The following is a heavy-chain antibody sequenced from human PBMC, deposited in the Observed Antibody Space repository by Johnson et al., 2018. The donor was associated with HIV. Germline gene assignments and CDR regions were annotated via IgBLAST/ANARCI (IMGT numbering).Heavy chain of an antibody. CDR3: ARDRGGAGTFDAFDI. V-gene: IGHV3-30-3*01. CDR1: GFTFSSYA. CDR2: ISYDGSNK. D-gene: IGHD6-13*01. J-gene: IGHJ3*02. Sequence: VQLVESGGGVVQPGRSLRLSCAASGFTFSSYAMHWVRQAPGKGLEWVAVISYDGSNKYYADSVKGRFTISRDNSKNTLYLQMNSLRAEDTAVYYCARDRGGAGTFDAFDIWGQGTMVTVSS.